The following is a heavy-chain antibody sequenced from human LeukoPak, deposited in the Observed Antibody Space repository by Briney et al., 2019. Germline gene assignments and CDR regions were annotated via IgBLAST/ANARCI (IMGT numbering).Heavy chain of an antibody. J-gene: IGHJ4*02. Sequence: GGSLRLSCAASGFDFSTYAMSWVRQAPGKGLEWVSGINWNGGSTGYADSVKGRFTISRDNAKNSLYLQMSSLRAEDTALYYCARDWFTRLGELSPDRAFDYWGQGTLVTVSS. V-gene: IGHV3-20*04. D-gene: IGHD3-16*02. CDR1: GFDFSTYA. CDR3: ARDWFTRLGELSPDRAFDY. CDR2: INWNGGST.